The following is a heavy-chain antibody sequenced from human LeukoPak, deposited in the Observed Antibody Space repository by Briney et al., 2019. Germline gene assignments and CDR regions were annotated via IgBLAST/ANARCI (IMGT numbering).Heavy chain of an antibody. CDR3: ARDLGGYSLGN. CDR1: GGSFSGYY. J-gene: IGHJ4*02. D-gene: IGHD2-15*01. V-gene: IGHV4-34*01. Sequence: SETLSLTCAVYGGSFSGYYWSWIRQPPGKGLEWIGEINHSGSTNYNPSLKSRATISVDTSKNQFSLKLSSVTAADTAVYYCARDLGGYSLGNWGQGTLVTVSS. CDR2: INHSGST.